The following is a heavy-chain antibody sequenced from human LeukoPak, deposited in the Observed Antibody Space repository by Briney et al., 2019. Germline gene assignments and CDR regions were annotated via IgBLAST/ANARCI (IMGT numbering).Heavy chain of an antibody. V-gene: IGHV1-18*01. CDR1: GYTFISNG. CDR2: ISVHNGDT. J-gene: IGHJ3*02. CDR3: ARGLREEMAPELETDALDI. D-gene: IGHD5-24*01. Sequence: ASMKVSCKASGYTFISNGINWVRQAPGQGLEWMGWISVHNGDTNYAQKFQGRVTMPTDSSASTIYMELRSLRSDDTAGYYCARGLREEMAPELETDALDIWGQGTMVTVSS.